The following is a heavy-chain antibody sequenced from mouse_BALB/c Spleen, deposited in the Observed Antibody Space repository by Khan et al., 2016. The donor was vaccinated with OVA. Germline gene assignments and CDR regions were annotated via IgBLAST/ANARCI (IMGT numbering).Heavy chain of an antibody. CDR2: IWGGGTT. CDR1: GFSLTDYG. J-gene: IGHJ4*01. CDR3: AKGLWSYYFALDY. Sequence: QVQLKESGPGLVAPSQNLSITCTVSGFSLTDYGVSWIRQPPGNGLEWLGVIWGGGTTYYNSALKSRLSIRKDNSKSQVFLKMNSLQTDDTAMYYCAKGLWSYYFALDYWGQGTSVTVSS. V-gene: IGHV2-6-5*01. D-gene: IGHD1-1*02.